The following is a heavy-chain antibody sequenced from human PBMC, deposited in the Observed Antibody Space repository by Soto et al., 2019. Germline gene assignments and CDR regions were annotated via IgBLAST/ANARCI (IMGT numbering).Heavy chain of an antibody. D-gene: IGHD3-3*01. CDR2: INPATGAA. J-gene: IGHJ3*02. CDR1: GYPVTAYY. Sequence: QLHLVQSGAVVKKPGASVTVSCSASGYPVTAYYMHWVRQAPGRGLEWMGGINPATGAAKYTQTFLGRVTIPRDSSTSTVVMELTGLTSGDPAVFYCARGGGVGVAGSAAFDMWGQGTLVTVSS. V-gene: IGHV1-2*02. CDR3: ARGGGVGVAGSAAFDM.